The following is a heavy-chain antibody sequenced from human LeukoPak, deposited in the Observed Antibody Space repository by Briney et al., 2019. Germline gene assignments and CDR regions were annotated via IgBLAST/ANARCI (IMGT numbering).Heavy chain of an antibody. CDR2: ISGSDGTT. V-gene: IGHV3-23*01. J-gene: IGHJ4*02. Sequence: GSLRLSCAASGFTFSSYSMNWVRQAPGKGLEWVSGISGSDGTTYYADSVKGRFTISRDNSKNTLYLQMNGLRAEDTAVYYCAKDSAKKYDDYWGQGTLVTVSS. CDR1: GFTFSSYS. D-gene: IGHD2/OR15-2a*01. CDR3: AKDSAKKYDDY.